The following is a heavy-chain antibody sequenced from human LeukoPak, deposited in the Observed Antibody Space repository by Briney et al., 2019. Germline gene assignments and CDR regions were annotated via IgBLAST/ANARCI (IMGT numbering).Heavy chain of an antibody. D-gene: IGHD2-21*02. CDR1: GLSFRDYY. V-gene: IGHV3-72*01. Sequence: GGSLRLSCGADGLSFRDYYMDWIRQAPEKGLEWVGRIRNKANKYITDYAASVEGRFTISRDDSKNSLSLQVRSLKTGDTAVYYCARVTARSIYYWGQGTLVTVSS. CDR2: IRNKANKYIT. J-gene: IGHJ4*02. CDR3: ARVTARSIYY.